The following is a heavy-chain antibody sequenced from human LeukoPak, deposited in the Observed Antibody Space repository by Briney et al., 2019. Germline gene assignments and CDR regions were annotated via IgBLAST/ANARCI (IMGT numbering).Heavy chain of an antibody. CDR2: IYTRGNT. J-gene: IGHJ4*02. D-gene: IGHD3-10*01. CDR3: AKESRLGGASGSHHFDY. Sequence: SETLSLTCTVSGAPVSFYYLSWIRHSAEKGLEWIGRIYTRGNTNYNPSLKSRVTLSVDTSRNQFSLMLSSVTAADTAVYYCAKESRLGGASGSHHFDYWGQGVLVTVSS. CDR1: GAPVSFYY. V-gene: IGHV4-4*07.